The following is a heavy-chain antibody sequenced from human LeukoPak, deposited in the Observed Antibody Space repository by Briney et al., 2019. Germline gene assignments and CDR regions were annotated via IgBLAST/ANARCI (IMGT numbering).Heavy chain of an antibody. V-gene: IGHV3-30*04. CDR1: GFTFSSYA. CDR3: ASNKYSSSWYTDY. D-gene: IGHD6-13*01. CDR2: ISYDGSNK. Sequence: PGRSLRLSCAASGFTFSSYAMHWVRQAPGKGLEWVAVISYDGSNKYYADSVKGRFTISRDNSKNTLYLQMNSLRAEDTAVYYCASNKYSSSWYTDYWGQGTLVTVSS. J-gene: IGHJ4*02.